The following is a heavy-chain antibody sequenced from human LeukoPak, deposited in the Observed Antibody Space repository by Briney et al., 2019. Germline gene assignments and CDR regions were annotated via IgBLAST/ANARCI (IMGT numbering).Heavy chain of an antibody. CDR3: ARAYGIETFDP. D-gene: IGHD1-26*01. V-gene: IGHV3-21*01. J-gene: IGHJ5*02. CDR2: ISGSSSYI. CDR1: GFTFSSYS. Sequence: GGSLRLSCAASGFTFSSYSMNWVRQAPGKGLEWVSSISGSSSYIYYADSVKGRFTISRDNAKNSLYLQMNSLRAEDTAVYYCARAYGIETFDPWGQGTLVTVSS.